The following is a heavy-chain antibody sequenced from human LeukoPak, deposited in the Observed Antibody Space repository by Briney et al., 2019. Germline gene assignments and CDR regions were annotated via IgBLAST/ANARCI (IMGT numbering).Heavy chain of an antibody. CDR1: GSAFSNYW. D-gene: IGHD2-2*01. V-gene: IGHV3-7*03. CDR3: AKDCSSTSCYRSFEY. CDR2: IKQDGSEK. Sequence: PGGSLRLSCAASGSAFSNYWMSWVRQAPGKGLEWVANIKQDGSEKNYVDSVRGRFTISRDNSKNTLYLQMNSLRAEDTAVYYCAKDCSSTSCYRSFEYWGQGTLVTVSS. J-gene: IGHJ4*02.